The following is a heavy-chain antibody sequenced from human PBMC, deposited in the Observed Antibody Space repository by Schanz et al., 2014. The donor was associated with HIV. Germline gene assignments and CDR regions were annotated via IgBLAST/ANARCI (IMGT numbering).Heavy chain of an antibody. Sequence: DVQLVESGGSLVQPGGSLRLSCAASGFRFRSYWMSWVRQAPGKGLEWVANIKLDGSEKYYVDSVKGRFTISRDNSKNTLYLQMNNLRAEDTAVYGCARQGLRFSFWLDYWGQGTPVTVS. CDR2: IKLDGSEK. CDR3: ARQGLRFSFWLDY. J-gene: IGHJ4*02. CDR1: GFRFRSYW. D-gene: IGHD4-17*01. V-gene: IGHV3-7*01.